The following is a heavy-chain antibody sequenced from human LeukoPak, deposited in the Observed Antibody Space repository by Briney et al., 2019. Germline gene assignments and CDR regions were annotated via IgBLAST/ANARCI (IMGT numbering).Heavy chain of an antibody. CDR2: ISAYNGNT. CDR3: ATVRIARGGWAFDI. V-gene: IGHV1-18*01. CDR1: GYTFTSYG. J-gene: IGHJ3*02. Sequence: GASVKVSCKASGYTFTSYGISWVRQAPGQGLEWMGWISAYNGNTNYAQKLQGRVTMTTDTSTSTAYMELSSLRSEDTAVYYCATVRIARGGWAFDIWGQGTMVTVSS. D-gene: IGHD2-15*01.